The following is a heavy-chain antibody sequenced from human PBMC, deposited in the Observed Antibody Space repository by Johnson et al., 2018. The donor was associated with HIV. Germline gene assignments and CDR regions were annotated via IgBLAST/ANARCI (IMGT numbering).Heavy chain of an antibody. CDR3: ARGGGKGSGWSFDAFDI. CDR1: GFTFSSYW. Sequence: VQLVESGGGVVQPGRSLRLSCAASGFTFSSYWMHWVRQAPGKGLVWVSRINSDGSTTSSAASVKGRFTISRATAKNTLYLQINSLRGGDTAVYWCARGGGKGSGWSFDAFDIWGQGTMVTVSS. V-gene: IGHV3-74*02. D-gene: IGHD6-19*01. CDR2: INSDGSTT. J-gene: IGHJ3*02.